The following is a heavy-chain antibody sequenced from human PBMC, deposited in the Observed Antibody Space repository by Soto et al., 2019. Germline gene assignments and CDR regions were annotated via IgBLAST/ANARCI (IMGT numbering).Heavy chain of an antibody. V-gene: IGHV1-69*01. Sequence: VKVSCKASGGTFSSYAISWVRQAPGQGLEWMGGIIPIFGTANYAQKFQGRVTITADESTSTAYMELSSLRSEDTAVYYCARGTGKYYYGSGSPSGTYYYGMDVWGQGTTVTVSS. CDR2: IIPIFGTA. J-gene: IGHJ6*02. CDR1: GGTFSSYA. CDR3: ARGTGKYYYGSGSPSGTYYYGMDV. D-gene: IGHD3-10*01.